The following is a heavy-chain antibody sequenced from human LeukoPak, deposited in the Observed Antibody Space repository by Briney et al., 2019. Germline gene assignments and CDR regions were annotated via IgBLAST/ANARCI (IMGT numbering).Heavy chain of an antibody. Sequence: ASVKVSCKASGYTFTGYYTHWVRQAPGQGLEWMGWINPNSGGTNYAQKFQGRVTMTRDTSISTAYMELSRLRSDDTAVYYCARASGGIVVVPAAVGGDYWGQGTLVTVSS. D-gene: IGHD2-2*01. CDR1: GYTFTGYY. J-gene: IGHJ4*02. V-gene: IGHV1-2*02. CDR2: INPNSGGT. CDR3: ARASGGIVVVPAAVGGDY.